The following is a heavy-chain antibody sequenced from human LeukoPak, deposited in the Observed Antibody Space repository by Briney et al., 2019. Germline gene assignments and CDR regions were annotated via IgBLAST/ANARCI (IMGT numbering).Heavy chain of an antibody. V-gene: IGHV3-33*01. CDR1: GFTFSSYG. D-gene: IGHD2/OR15-2a*01. CDR2: IWYDGSDK. Sequence: PGGSLRLSCAASGFTFSSYGMHWVRQAPGKGLEWVAVIWYDGSDKYYGDSVKGRFTISRDNSKNTLYLQMNSLRVEDTAVYYCAREIYDGFDIWGQGSMVTVSS. J-gene: IGHJ3*02. CDR3: AREIYDGFDI.